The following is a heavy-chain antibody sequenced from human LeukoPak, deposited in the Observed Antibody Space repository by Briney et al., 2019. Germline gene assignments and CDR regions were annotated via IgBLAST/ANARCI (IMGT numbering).Heavy chain of an antibody. CDR1: GYTFTSYG. Sequence: ASVKVSCKASGYTFTSYGISWVRQAPGQGLEWMGWISAYNGNTNYAQKLQGRVTMTTDTSTSTAYMELRSLRSDDTAVYYCAIDYSNENYYYYYGMDVWGQGTTVTVSS. V-gene: IGHV1-18*01. CDR2: ISAYNGNT. D-gene: IGHD4-11*01. J-gene: IGHJ6*02. CDR3: AIDYSNENYYYYYGMDV.